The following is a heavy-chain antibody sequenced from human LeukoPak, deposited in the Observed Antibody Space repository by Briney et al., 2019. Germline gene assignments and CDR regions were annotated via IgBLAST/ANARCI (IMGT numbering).Heavy chain of an antibody. D-gene: IGHD2-2*02. CDR3: ARDHIPPSYYYGMDV. CDR2: IYYSGST. V-gene: IGHV4-39*07. J-gene: IGHJ6*02. CDR1: GGSISSGGYY. Sequence: SETLSLTCTVSGGSISSGGYYWSWIRQHPGKGLEWIGSIYYSGSTYYNPSLKSRVTISVDTSKNQFSLELSSVTAADTAVYYCARDHIPPSYYYGMDVWGQGTTVTVSS.